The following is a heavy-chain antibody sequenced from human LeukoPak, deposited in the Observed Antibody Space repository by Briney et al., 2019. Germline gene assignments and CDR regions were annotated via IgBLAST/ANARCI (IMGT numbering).Heavy chain of an antibody. Sequence: GGSLRLSCAASGFTVSSNYMSWVRQAPGKGLEWVSVIYSGGSTYYADSVKGRFTISRDNSKNTLYLQMNSLRAEDTAVYYCARGWMGSRGGPSSVWGQGTLVTVSS. D-gene: IGHD5/OR15-5a*01. CDR1: GFTVSSNY. J-gene: IGHJ4*02. CDR3: ARGWMGSRGGPSSV. V-gene: IGHV3-66*01. CDR2: IYSGGST.